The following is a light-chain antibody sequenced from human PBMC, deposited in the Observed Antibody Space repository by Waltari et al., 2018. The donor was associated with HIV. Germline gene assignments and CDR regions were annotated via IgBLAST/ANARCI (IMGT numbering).Light chain of an antibody. J-gene: IGLJ3*02. V-gene: IGLV3-21*04. CDR2: ADR. CDR3: HVWDSRSDVV. CDR1: NIGGKS. Sequence: YVLTQPPSVSVAPGMTATITCGGDNIGGKSVHWYQLKPGQAPVVVIYADRVRPSGIPERFSGSNSGNTATLTISGVVAGDEADYSCHVWDSRSDVVFGGGTKLTVL.